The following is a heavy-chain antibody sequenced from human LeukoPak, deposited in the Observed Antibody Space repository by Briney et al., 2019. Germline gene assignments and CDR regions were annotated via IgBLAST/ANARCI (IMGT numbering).Heavy chain of an antibody. CDR3: ARASRGYDIDY. CDR1: AFIFSGHW. Sequence: HPGGSLRLSCEGSAFIFSGHWMNWVRQTPGKGLEWVASIKEDGSERQYVDSVKGRFSISRDNTKGSLFLQLNSLRAEDTAVYYCARASRGYDIDYWGQGTLVTVSS. J-gene: IGHJ4*02. CDR2: IKEDGSER. V-gene: IGHV3-7*03. D-gene: IGHD3-9*01.